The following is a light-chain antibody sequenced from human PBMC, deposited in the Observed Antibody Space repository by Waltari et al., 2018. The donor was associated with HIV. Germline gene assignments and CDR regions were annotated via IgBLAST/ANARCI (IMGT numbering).Light chain of an antibody. CDR2: NTY. V-gene: IGLV1-44*01. J-gene: IGLJ2*01. CDR1: RADIGSNT. CDR3: AAWDDSMEGHV. Sequence: QSVLTQPPSASGTPGQTVTISCSGSRADIGSNTVNWYKALPGTAPKLLIYNTYQRPSGVPDRVSASQSGTSASLAISGLQSEDEADYYCAAWDDSMEGHVFGGGTKLTIL.